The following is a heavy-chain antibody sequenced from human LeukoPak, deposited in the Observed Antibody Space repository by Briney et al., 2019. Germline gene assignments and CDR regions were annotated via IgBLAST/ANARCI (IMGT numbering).Heavy chain of an antibody. V-gene: IGHV4-34*01. J-gene: IGHJ5*02. CDR3: ASVEDSARRRDWFDP. D-gene: IGHD6-6*01. CDR2: INHSGST. CDR1: GGSFSGYY. Sequence: SETLSLTCAVYGGSFSGYYWSWIRQPPGKGLEWIGEINHSGSTNYNPSLKSRVTISVDTSKNQFSLKLSSVTAADTAVYYRASVEDSARRRDWFDPWGQGTLVTVSS.